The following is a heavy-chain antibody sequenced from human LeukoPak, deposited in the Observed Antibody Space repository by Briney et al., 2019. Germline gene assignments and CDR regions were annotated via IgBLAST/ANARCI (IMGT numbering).Heavy chain of an antibody. CDR1: GFTVSSNE. CDR2: ISGGST. CDR3: AKDYGSGTYYNRYFDY. J-gene: IGHJ4*02. V-gene: IGHV3-38-3*01. Sequence: PGGSLRLSCAASGFTVSSNEMSWVRQAPGKGLEWVSSISGGSTYYADSRKGRFTISRDNSKNTLHLQMNSLRAEDTAVYYCAKDYGSGTYYNRYFDYWGQGTLVTVSS. D-gene: IGHD3-10*01.